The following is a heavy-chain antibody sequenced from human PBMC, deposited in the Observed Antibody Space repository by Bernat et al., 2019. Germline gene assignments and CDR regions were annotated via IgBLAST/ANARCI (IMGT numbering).Heavy chain of an antibody. CDR1: GFTFSNYD. CDR3: ARLGSSWSIDY. Sequence: QVQLVESGGGVVQPGRSLRLSCAASGFTFSNYDMHWVRQAPGKGLEWVAVIWYDGSNKYYADSVKGRFTISRDNSKNTLYLQMNSLGDEDTAVYYCARLGSSWSIDYWGQGTVVTVSS. V-gene: IGHV3-33*01. D-gene: IGHD6-13*01. J-gene: IGHJ4*02. CDR2: IWYDGSNK.